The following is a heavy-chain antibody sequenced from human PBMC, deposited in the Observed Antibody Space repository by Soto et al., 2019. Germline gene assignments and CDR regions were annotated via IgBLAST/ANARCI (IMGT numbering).Heavy chain of an antibody. CDR3: ARDFPVRGVITSYYYYGMDV. V-gene: IGHV4-4*07. CDR2: IYTSGST. CDR1: GGSISSYY. J-gene: IGHJ6*02. Sequence: PSETLSLTCTVSGGSISSYYWSWIRQPAGKGLEWIGRIYTSGSTNYNPSLKSRVTMSVDTSKNQFSLKLSSVTAADTAVYYCARDFPVRGVITSYYYYGMDVWGQGTTVTVSS. D-gene: IGHD3-10*01.